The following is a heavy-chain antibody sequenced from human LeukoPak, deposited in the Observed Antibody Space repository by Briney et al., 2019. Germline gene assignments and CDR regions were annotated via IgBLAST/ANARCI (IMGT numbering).Heavy chain of an antibody. V-gene: IGHV3-74*01. CDR1: EFTFSTYW. D-gene: IGHD5-24*01. Sequence: GGSLRLSCAASEFTFSTYWMHWVRQVPGKGLVWVARINTDGSRTSYADSVKGRFTISRDNAKNSLYLQMNSLRAEDTAVYYCARDHGDGSSFDYWGQGTLVTVSS. CDR2: INTDGSRT. J-gene: IGHJ4*02. CDR3: ARDHGDGSSFDY.